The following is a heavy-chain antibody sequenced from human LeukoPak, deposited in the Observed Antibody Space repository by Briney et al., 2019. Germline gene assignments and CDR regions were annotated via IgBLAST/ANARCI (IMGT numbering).Heavy chain of an antibody. Sequence: SVKVSCKTSGGTFSSYAISWVRQAPGQGLEWMGGIIPIFGTANYAQKFEGRVTITTDESTSTAYMELSSLRSEDTAVYYRAREGNSNSHLDFWGQGTLVTVSS. CDR3: AREGNSNSHLDF. D-gene: IGHD4-23*01. CDR1: GGTFSSYA. CDR2: IIPIFGTA. V-gene: IGHV1-69*05. J-gene: IGHJ4*02.